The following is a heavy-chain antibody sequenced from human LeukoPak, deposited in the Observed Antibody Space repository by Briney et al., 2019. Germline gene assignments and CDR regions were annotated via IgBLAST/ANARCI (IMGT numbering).Heavy chain of an antibody. J-gene: IGHJ6*02. V-gene: IGHV3-33*01. CDR3: ARGVVVTANYYFYGMDV. CDR1: GFTFSSYG. CDR2: IWYDGSNK. Sequence: GRSRRLSCAASGFTFSSYGMHWVRQAPGKGLEWVAVIWYDGSNKYYADSVKGRFTISRDNSKNTLYLQMNSLRAEDTAVYYCARGVVVTANYYFYGMDVWGQGTTVTVSS. D-gene: IGHD2-21*02.